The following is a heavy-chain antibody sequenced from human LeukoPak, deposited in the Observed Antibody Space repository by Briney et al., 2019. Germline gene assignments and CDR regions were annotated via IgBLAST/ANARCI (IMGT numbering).Heavy chain of an antibody. CDR2: ISYSGTT. J-gene: IGHJ3*02. D-gene: IGHD2-15*01. CDR1: GDSISSRGYH. Sequence: PSETLSLTCTVSGDSISSRGYHWTWIRQHPGKGLEWIGCISYSGTTYYNPSLKSRLTISADTSNNLFSLNLSSVTAADTAVYYCARDVVVTSSPDAFDIGAKGQWSPSLQ. V-gene: IGHV4-31*03. CDR3: ARDVVVTSSPDAFD.